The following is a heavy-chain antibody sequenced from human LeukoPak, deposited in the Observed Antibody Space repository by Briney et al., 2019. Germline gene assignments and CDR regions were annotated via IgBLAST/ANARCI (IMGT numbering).Heavy chain of an antibody. Sequence: GGSLRLSCAASGFTFSDYDMHWVRQATGKGLEWVSAIGTAGDTYYTGSVKGRFTISRENAKNSLNLQMNSLRAGDTAVYYCARVAKERVGGVYYFDYWGQGTLVTVSS. CDR1: GFTFSDYD. V-gene: IGHV3-13*01. CDR3: ARVAKERVGGVYYFDY. J-gene: IGHJ4*02. D-gene: IGHD1-1*01. CDR2: IGTAGDT.